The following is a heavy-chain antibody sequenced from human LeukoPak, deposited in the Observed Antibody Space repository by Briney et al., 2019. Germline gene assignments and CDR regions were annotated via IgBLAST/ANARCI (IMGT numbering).Heavy chain of an antibody. CDR2: IYPADSDT. D-gene: IGHD1-26*01. J-gene: IGHJ4*02. CDR3: ARIGSGSYWGVDS. CDR1: GYSFTSQW. Sequence: GESLKISCKGSGYSFTSQWIGWVRQMPGKGLEWMGIIYPADSDTKYSPSFQGQVTISVDKSISTAYLQWSSLKASDTATYYCARIGSGSYWGVDSWGQGTLVTVSS. V-gene: IGHV5-51*01.